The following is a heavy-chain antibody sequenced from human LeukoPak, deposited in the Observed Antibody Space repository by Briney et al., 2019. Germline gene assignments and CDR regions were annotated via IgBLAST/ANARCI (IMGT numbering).Heavy chain of an antibody. CDR2: ISAYNGNT. V-gene: IGHV1-18*01. CDR3: ARDHITYYYDSSGYFGPRGIDY. J-gene: IGHJ4*02. CDR1: GYTFTSYG. Sequence: GASVKVSCKASGYTFTSYGISWVRRAPGQGLEWMGWISAYNGNTNYAQKLQGRVTMTTDTSTSTAYMELRSLRSDDTAVYYCARDHITYYYDSSGYFGPRGIDYWGQGTLVTVSS. D-gene: IGHD3-22*01.